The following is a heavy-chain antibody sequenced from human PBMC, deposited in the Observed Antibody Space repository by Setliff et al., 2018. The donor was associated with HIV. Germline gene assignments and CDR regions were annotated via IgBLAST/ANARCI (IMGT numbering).Heavy chain of an antibody. CDR1: GFTFSCYC. Sequence: PGGSLRLSCAASGFTFSCYCMRWVRQAPGKWLEWVSSISSRSSTIYYADSVKGRFTISRDNARSALYLQMNSLRAEDTAVYYCATDWRYDILTGKPTSDDWGQGTLVTVSS. J-gene: IGHJ4*02. CDR2: ISSRSSTI. V-gene: IGHV3-48*01. CDR3: ATDWRYDILTGKPTSDD. D-gene: IGHD3-9*01.